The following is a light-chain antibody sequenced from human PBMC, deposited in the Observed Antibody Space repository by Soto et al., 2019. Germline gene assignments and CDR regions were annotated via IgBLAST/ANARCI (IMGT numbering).Light chain of an antibody. Sequence: ETVMTQSPGTLSLSPGERATLFFRGKQRFYNGYLAWDQQKPCQASRILILGAVKKAPGIPDRFTGSGSGTDFTHTISRLEPEDFAVYYCQQYGISQNTFGQGTKLEIK. CDR1: QRFYNGY. V-gene: IGKV3-20*01. J-gene: IGKJ2*01. CDR3: QQYGISQNT. CDR2: GAV.